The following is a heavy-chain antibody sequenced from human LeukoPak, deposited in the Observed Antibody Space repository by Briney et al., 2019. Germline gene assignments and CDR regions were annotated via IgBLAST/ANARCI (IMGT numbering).Heavy chain of an antibody. CDR1: GFTFNYAW. CDR3: TTDEDWNYARKDV. D-gene: IGHD1-7*01. V-gene: IGHV3-15*04. J-gene: IGHJ6*02. CDR2: TVSEIDGGTT. Sequence: GGSLRLSRAASGFTFNYAWMSWVRQVPGKGLEWVGQTVSEIDGGTTDYATPVKGRFTISRDDSKSTLYLQMNSLKIEDTAVYYCTTDEDWNYARKDVWGQGATVIVSS.